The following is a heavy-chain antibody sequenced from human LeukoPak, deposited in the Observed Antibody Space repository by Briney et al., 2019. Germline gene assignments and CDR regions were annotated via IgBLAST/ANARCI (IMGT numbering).Heavy chain of an antibody. Sequence: PGGSLRLSCAASGFTFSSYSMNWVRQAPGKGLEWVSSISSSSSYIYYADSVKGRFTISRDNAKNSLYLQMNSLRAEDTAVYYCARGRLGDTAMLGYWGQGTLVTVSS. J-gene: IGHJ4*02. CDR3: ARGRLGDTAMLGY. CDR2: ISSSSSYI. V-gene: IGHV3-21*01. CDR1: GFTFSSYS. D-gene: IGHD5-18*01.